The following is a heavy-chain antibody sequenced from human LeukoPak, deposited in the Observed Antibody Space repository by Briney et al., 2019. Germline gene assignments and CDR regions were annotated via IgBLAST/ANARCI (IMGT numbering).Heavy chain of an antibody. Sequence: GGSLRLSCAASGFTFSSYAMSWVRQAPGKGLGWVSAISGSGGSTYYADSVKGRFTISRDKTNNTLNLQMNSQSAGDTDVDYSAKVLSADLDDWGQGTLVTVSS. D-gene: IGHD2-15*01. CDR1: GFTFSSYA. CDR2: ISGSGGST. CDR3: AKVLSADLDD. V-gene: IGHV3-23*01. J-gene: IGHJ4*02.